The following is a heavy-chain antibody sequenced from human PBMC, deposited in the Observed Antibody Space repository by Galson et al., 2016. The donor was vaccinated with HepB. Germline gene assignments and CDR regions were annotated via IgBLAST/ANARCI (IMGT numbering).Heavy chain of an antibody. CDR1: GGSITGSSNY. CDR2: IFYTGGT. D-gene: IGHD4-17*01. V-gene: IGHV4-39*07. J-gene: IGHJ1*01. CDR3: AREDGDYSEYFHH. Sequence: ETLSLTCAVSGGSITGSSNYWGWIRQSPGKGLEWIGRIFYTGGTHYNPSLKSRVSISVDTAKNQISLRLNSVTAADTAVFYCAREDGDYSEYFHHWGQGTLVTVSS.